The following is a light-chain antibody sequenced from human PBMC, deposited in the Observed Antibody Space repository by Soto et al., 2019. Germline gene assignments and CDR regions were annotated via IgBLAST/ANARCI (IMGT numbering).Light chain of an antibody. CDR2: DAS. CDR1: QGISSA. V-gene: IGKV1D-13*01. CDR3: QQFNNYIT. J-gene: IGKJ5*01. Sequence: IQVAESPSSLSASVGDRVTITCRASQGISSALAWYQQKPGKAPKLLIYDASSLESGVPSRFSGSGSGTDFTLTISSLQPEDFATYYCQQFNNYITFAQGTRPEIK.